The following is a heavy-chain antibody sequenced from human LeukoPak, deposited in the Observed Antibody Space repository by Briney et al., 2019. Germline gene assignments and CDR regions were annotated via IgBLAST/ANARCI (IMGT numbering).Heavy chain of an antibody. CDR2: INPTGGSA. J-gene: IGHJ4*02. V-gene: IGHV1-46*01. Sequence: ASVKVSCKASGYTFTSYGISWVRQAPGQGLEWLGIINPTGGSASSAQKFQGRVTLTRDTSTSTVYMELSSLRSEDTAVYYCARDYHGSGSLSTFDYWGQGTLVTVSS. CDR3: ARDYHGSGSLSTFDY. D-gene: IGHD3-10*01. CDR1: GYTFTSYG.